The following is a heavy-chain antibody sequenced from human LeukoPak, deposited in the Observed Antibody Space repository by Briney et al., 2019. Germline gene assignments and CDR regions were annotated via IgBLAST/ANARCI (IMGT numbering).Heavy chain of an antibody. V-gene: IGHV4-30-2*01. CDR1: GVSISSGGYY. D-gene: IGHD3-10*01. Sequence: SETLSLTCIVSGVSISSGGYYWSWIRQPPGKGLEWIGYIYHSGSAYYNPSLESRVTISVDRSKNQFSLKLSSVTAADTAVYYCARWGVPTAGLEDSFDYWGQGTLVTVSS. CDR3: ARWGVPTAGLEDSFDY. J-gene: IGHJ4*02. CDR2: IYHSGSA.